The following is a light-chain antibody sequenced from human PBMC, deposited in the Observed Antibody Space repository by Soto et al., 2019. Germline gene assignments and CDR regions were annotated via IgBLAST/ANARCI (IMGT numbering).Light chain of an antibody. CDR3: QQYNNWPLT. Sequence: ERVMTQSPATLSVSPGERATLSCRASQSVSSSYLAWYQQKPGQAPRLLIFATSTRATGIPARFSGSGSGTEFTLTISSLQSEDFAVYYCQQYNNWPLTFGGGTKVDIK. CDR1: QSVSSS. CDR2: ATS. J-gene: IGKJ4*01. V-gene: IGKV3-15*01.